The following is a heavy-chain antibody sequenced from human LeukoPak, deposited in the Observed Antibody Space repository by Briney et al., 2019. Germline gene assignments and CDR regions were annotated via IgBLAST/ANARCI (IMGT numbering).Heavy chain of an antibody. D-gene: IGHD4-17*01. Sequence: GGSLRLSRAASGFTFSGYWMHWVRQAPGKGLVWVSRINSDGGGTNYADSVKGRFTISRDNARNTLYLQMNSLRAEDTALYYCARLMTTVTTDAFDIWGQGTMVTVSS. CDR2: INSDGGGT. CDR1: GFTFSGYW. CDR3: ARLMTTVTTDAFDI. V-gene: IGHV3-74*01. J-gene: IGHJ3*02.